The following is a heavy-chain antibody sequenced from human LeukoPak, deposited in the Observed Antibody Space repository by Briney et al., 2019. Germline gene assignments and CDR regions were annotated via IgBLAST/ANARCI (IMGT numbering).Heavy chain of an antibody. CDR2: INHSGST. D-gene: IGHD4-17*01. CDR1: GGSFSGYY. V-gene: IGHV4-34*01. Sequence: SETLSLTCAAYGGSFSGYYWSWIRQPPGKGLEWIGEINHSGSTNYNPSLKSRVTISVDTSKNQFSLKLSSVTAADTAVYYCARATDYGDLDYWGQGTLVTVSS. J-gene: IGHJ4*02. CDR3: ARATDYGDLDY.